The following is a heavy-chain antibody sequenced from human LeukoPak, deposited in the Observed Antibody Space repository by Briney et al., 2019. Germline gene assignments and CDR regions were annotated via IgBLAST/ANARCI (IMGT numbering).Heavy chain of an antibody. V-gene: IGHV4-59*01. CDR3: PRGIAAASFEY. CDR1: GGSFRSYY. Sequence: SETLSLTCTVSGGSFRSYYWSWIRQPPGKGLEWIGYIYNSGSTKYNPSLKSRVNISLDTSKNQFTLKLSSVTAADTAVYYCPRGIAAASFEYWGQGTLVTVSS. CDR2: IYNSGST. J-gene: IGHJ4*02. D-gene: IGHD6-13*01.